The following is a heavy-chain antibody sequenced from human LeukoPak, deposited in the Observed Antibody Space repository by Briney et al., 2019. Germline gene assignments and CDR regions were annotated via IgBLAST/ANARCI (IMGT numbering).Heavy chain of an antibody. CDR1: GFTFDDYG. D-gene: IGHD6-13*01. V-gene: IGHV3-20*04. J-gene: IGHJ4*02. Sequence: PGGSQSHYCEASGFTFDDYGMSWVRQAPGKGLAWVSGINWNGGSTGYADSVKGRFTISRDNAKNTLYLQMNSLRADDTAVYYCARGGVYSTLAVDYWGQGTLVTVSS. CDR3: ARGGVYSTLAVDY. CDR2: INWNGGST.